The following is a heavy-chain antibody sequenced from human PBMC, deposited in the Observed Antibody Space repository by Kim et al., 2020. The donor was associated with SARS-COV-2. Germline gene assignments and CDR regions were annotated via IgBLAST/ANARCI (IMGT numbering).Heavy chain of an antibody. V-gene: IGHV3-43*02. CDR2: ISGDGGST. CDR3: AKDPSDSSPTLWSFDL. Sequence: GGSLRLSCAASGFTFDDYPMHWVRQALGKGLEWVSLISGDGGSTYYADSVKGRFTISRDNSKNSLYLQMNSLRTEDTALYYCAKDPSDSSPTLWSFDLWGRSTLITVSS. J-gene: IGHJ2*01. CDR1: GFTFDDYP. D-gene: IGHD3-22*01.